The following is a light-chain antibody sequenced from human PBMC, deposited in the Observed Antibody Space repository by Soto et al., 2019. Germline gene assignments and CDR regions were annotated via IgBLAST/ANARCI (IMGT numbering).Light chain of an antibody. CDR3: QQYGCSGT. J-gene: IGKJ1*01. Sequence: EIVITQSPATPPVSPGERATLSCRASQSVSNNYLAWYQQKPGQDPRLLIYGASNRANGIPDRFSGRGSGKDFTLTISRLEPEDYAVYYCQQYGCSGTFGQGTKV. CDR2: GAS. V-gene: IGKV3-20*01. CDR1: QSVSNNY.